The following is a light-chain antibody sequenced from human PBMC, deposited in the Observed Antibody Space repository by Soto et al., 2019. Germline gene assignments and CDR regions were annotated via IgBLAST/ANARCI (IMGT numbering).Light chain of an antibody. V-gene: IGLV2-23*02. Sequence: QSALTQPASVSGSPGQSITISCTGTSSDVGSYSLVSWLQQLPGQAPKLIIFEVTKRPSGVSTRFSGSKSGSTASLTISGLLAEDEADYYCCSYAGRDTYVFGSGTKVTVL. J-gene: IGLJ1*01. CDR1: SSDVGSYSL. CDR3: CSYAGRDTYV. CDR2: EVT.